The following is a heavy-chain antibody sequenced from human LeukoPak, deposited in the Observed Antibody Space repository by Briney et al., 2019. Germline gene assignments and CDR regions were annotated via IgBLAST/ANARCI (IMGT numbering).Heavy chain of an antibody. CDR2: IYHSGST. Sequence: SETLSLTCKVSGGSISSHFWSWIRQPPGKGLEWIGYIYHSGSTYYNPSLKSRVTISIDRSKNQFSLKLSSVTAADTAVYYCARDWGSSSASRGLDYWGQGTLVTVSS. V-gene: IGHV4-59*11. CDR1: GGSISSHF. CDR3: ARDWGSSSASRGLDY. D-gene: IGHD6-6*01. J-gene: IGHJ4*02.